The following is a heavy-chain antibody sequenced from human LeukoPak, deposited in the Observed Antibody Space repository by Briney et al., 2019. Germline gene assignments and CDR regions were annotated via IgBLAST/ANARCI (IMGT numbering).Heavy chain of an antibody. CDR1: GFTFSSYA. CDR3: ARAFGYSYGFQHDY. Sequence: GGSLRLSCAASGFTFSSYAMHWVRQAPGKGLEWVAVISYDGSNKYYADSVKGRFTISRDNSKNTLYLQMNSLRAEDTAVYYCARAFGYSYGFQHDYWGQGTLVTVSS. J-gene: IGHJ4*02. CDR2: ISYDGSNK. V-gene: IGHV3-30-3*01. D-gene: IGHD5-18*01.